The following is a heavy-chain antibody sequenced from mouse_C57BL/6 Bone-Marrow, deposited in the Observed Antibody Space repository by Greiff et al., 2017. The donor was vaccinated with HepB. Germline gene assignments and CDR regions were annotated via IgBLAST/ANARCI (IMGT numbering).Heavy chain of an antibody. D-gene: IGHD2-3*01. V-gene: IGHV5-6*01. CDR1: GFTFSSYG. J-gene: IGHJ3*01. Sequence: EVMLVESGGDLVKPGGSLKLSCAASGFTFSSYGMSWVRQTPDKRLEWVATISSGGSYTYYPDSVKGRFTISRDNAKNTLYLQMSSLKSEDTDMYYCARHNIYDGYYGRFAYWGQGTLVTVSA. CDR2: ISSGGSYT. CDR3: ARHNIYDGYYGRFAY.